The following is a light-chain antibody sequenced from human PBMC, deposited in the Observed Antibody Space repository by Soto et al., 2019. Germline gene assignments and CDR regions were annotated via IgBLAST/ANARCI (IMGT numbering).Light chain of an antibody. V-gene: IGKV3-20*01. Sequence: EFVLTHSPSTLSLSPGARSTLSCRASQTVRKNYLAWYQQKPGQAPRLLIYDASSRATGIPDRLSGGGSGTDLTITISRMEPEDFEVYYCQQFSSYPLTFGGGTKVDIK. CDR3: QQFSSYPLT. CDR2: DAS. CDR1: QTVRKNY. J-gene: IGKJ4*01.